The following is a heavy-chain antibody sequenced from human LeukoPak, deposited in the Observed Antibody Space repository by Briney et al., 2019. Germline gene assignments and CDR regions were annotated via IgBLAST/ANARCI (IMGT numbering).Heavy chain of an antibody. CDR3: ARVVDTAMANYGMDV. CDR1: GFTFSSYS. Sequence: GGSLRLSCAASGFTFSSYSMNWVRQAPGEGLEWVSSISSSSSYIYYADSVKGRFTISRDNAKNSLYLQMNSLRAEDTAVYYCARVVDTAMANYGMDVWGKGTTVTVSS. J-gene: IGHJ6*04. CDR2: ISSSSSYI. V-gene: IGHV3-21*01. D-gene: IGHD5-18*01.